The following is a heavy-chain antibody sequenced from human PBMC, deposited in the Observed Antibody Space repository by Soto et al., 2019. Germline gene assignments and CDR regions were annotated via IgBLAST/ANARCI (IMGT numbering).Heavy chain of an antibody. CDR1: GGSFSGYY. D-gene: IGHD6-19*01. J-gene: IGHJ5*02. Sequence: SETLSLTCAVYGGSFSGYYWSWIRQPPGKGLEWIGEINHSGSTNYNPSLKSRVTISVDTSKNQFSLKLSSVTAADTAVYYCARGDPEIAVAGTGWFDPWGQGTLVTVSS. CDR2: INHSGST. CDR3: ARGDPEIAVAGTGWFDP. V-gene: IGHV4-34*01.